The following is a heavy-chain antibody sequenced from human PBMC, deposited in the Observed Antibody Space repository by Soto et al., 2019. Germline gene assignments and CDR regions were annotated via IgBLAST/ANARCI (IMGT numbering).Heavy chain of an antibody. CDR1: GGTFRSYA. CDR2: IIPIFGTA. J-gene: IGHJ6*02. V-gene: IGHV1-69*12. D-gene: IGHD6-13*01. CDR3: ARGGIAAAEASYYYGMDV. Sequence: QVQLVQSGAEVKKPGSSVKVSCKASGGTFRSYAISWVRQAPGQGLEWMGGIIPIFGTANYAQKFQGRVTITADESTSTAYMELSSLRSEDTAVYYCARGGIAAAEASYYYGMDVWGQGTTVTVSS.